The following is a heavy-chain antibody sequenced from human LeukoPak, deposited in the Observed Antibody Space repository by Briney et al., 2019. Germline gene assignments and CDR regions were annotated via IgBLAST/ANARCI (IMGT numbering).Heavy chain of an antibody. CDR2: ISYDGSNE. J-gene: IGHJ4*02. D-gene: IGHD5-24*01. CDR1: GFTFSSYA. CDR3: ARGPITGHNRHFDY. V-gene: IGHV3-30-3*01. Sequence: PGRSLRLSCAASGFTFSSYAMHWVRQAPGKGLEWVAVISYDGSNEYYADSVKGRFTISRDNSKNTLYLLMNSLRAEDTAVYYCARGPITGHNRHFDYWGQGTLVTVSS.